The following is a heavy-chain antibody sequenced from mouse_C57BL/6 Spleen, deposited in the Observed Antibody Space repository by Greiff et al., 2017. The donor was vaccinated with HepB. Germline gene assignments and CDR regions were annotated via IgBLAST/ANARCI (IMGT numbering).Heavy chain of an antibody. D-gene: IGHD1-1*01. CDR2: IHPNSGST. CDR1: GYTFTSYW. J-gene: IGHJ3*01. CDR3: ARTDWTVFAY. V-gene: IGHV1-64*01. Sequence: QVHVKQSGAELVKPGASVKLSCKASGYTFTSYWMHWVKQRPGQGLEWIGMIHPNSGSTNYNEKFKSKATLTVDKSSSTAYMQLSSLTSEDSAVYYCARTDWTVFAYWGQGTLVTVSA.